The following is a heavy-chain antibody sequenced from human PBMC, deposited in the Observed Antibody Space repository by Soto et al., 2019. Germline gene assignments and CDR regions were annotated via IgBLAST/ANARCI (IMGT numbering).Heavy chain of an antibody. CDR2: INPNSGGT. J-gene: IGHJ6*02. Sequence: VASVKVSCKASGYTFTGYYMHWVRQAPGQGXEWMGWINPNSGGTNYAQKFQGRVTMTRDTSISTAYMELSRLRSDDTAVYYCARDRGYDILTGYYRPNYYYYRMDVWGQGTTVTVSS. D-gene: IGHD3-9*01. CDR3: ARDRGYDILTGYYRPNYYYYRMDV. V-gene: IGHV1-2*02. CDR1: GYTFTGYY.